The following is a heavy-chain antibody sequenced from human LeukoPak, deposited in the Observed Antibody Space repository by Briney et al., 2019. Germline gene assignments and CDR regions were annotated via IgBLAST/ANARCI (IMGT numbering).Heavy chain of an antibody. CDR2: INPSGCST. Sequence: ASVKVSFKSSGYTFTSYYIHWVRQAPGQGLEWMGIINPSGCSTSYAQKFQGRVTMTRDTSTSTVYMELSSLRSEDTAVYYCARARVTIRVYFDYWGQGTLVTVSS. J-gene: IGHJ4*02. CDR3: ARARVTIRVYFDY. CDR1: GYTFTSYY. V-gene: IGHV1-46*01. D-gene: IGHD4-17*01.